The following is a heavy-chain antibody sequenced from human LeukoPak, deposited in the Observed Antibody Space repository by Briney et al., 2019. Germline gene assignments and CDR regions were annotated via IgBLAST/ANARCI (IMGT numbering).Heavy chain of an antibody. CDR2: IYPGDSDT. D-gene: IGHD2-15*01. Sequence: GEFLKISCKGSGYSFTNYWIGWVRQMPGKGLEWMGIIYPGDSDTRYSPSFQGQVTISADKSISTAYLQWSSLKASDTAMYYCARRKYCSGGSCHGYYYYGMDVWGQGTTVTVSS. J-gene: IGHJ6*02. CDR3: ARRKYCSGGSCHGYYYYGMDV. V-gene: IGHV5-51*01. CDR1: GYSFTNYW.